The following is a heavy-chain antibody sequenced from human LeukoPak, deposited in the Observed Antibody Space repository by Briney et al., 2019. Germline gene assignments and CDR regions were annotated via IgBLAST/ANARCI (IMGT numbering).Heavy chain of an antibody. V-gene: IGHV3-66*02. D-gene: IGHD3-10*01. CDR1: GFTVSSNY. CDR3: ARDREGYYGSGSYVY. Sequence: GGSLRLSCAASGFTVSSNYMSWVRQAPGKGLEWVSVIYSGGSTYYAGSVKGRFTISRDNSKNTLYLQMNSLRAEDTAVYYCARDREGYYGSGSYVYWGQGTLVTVSS. CDR2: IYSGGST. J-gene: IGHJ4*02.